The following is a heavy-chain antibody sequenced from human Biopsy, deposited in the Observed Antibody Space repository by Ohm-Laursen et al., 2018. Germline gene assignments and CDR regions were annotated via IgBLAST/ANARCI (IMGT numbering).Heavy chain of an antibody. CDR2: IIAPSGTT. CDR3: ARTGTYYHDSSLYYFYGLDL. J-gene: IGHJ6*01. Sequence: GASVKVSCKPFGGTLSKYAMSWVRQAPGQGLEWLGVIIAPSGTTNNAQRFQGRLPITADESATSVYMELSSLTSEDTAVYYCARTGTYYHDSSLYYFYGLDLWGQGSTVTVFS. D-gene: IGHD3-22*01. V-gene: IGHV1-69*13. CDR1: GGTLSKYA.